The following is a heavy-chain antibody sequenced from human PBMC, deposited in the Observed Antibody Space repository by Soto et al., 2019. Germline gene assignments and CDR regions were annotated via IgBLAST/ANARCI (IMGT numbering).Heavy chain of an antibody. CDR1: GFTFSDYY. Sequence: QVQLVESGGGLVQPGGSLRLSCAASGFTFSDYYMSWIRQAPGKGLEWVSYISSSGSTIYYADSVKGRFTISRDNAKNSLYLQMNSLRAEDTAVYYCARRMVDTAMVTFYYYMDVWGKGTTVTVSS. V-gene: IGHV3-11*01. CDR2: ISSSGSTI. D-gene: IGHD5-18*01. CDR3: ARRMVDTAMVTFYYYMDV. J-gene: IGHJ6*03.